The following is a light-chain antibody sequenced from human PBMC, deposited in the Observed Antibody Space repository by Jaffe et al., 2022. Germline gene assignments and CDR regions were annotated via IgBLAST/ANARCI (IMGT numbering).Light chain of an antibody. J-gene: IGLJ2*01. CDR1: TSDIGGHEY. CDR2: EVS. Sequence: QSALTQPASVSGSPGQSITISCSGTTSDIGGHEYVSWYQQHPGKAPKLIIYEVSNRPSGVSNRFSGSKSGNTASLTISGLQAEDEAHYYCFSYTSRNTYVEFGGGTKVTV. CDR3: FSYTSRNTYVE. V-gene: IGLV2-14*01.